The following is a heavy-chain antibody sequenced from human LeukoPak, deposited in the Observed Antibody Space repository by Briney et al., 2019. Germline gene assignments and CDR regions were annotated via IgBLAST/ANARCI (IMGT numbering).Heavy chain of an antibody. CDR3: ARDLLGMDV. Sequence: PGGSLRLSCATSGFTFRNYAMHWVRQAPGKGLEWVAVILYDGSNKYTDSVKGRFTISRDNFKNTLYLQMNSLRGEDTAMYYCARDLLGMDVWGQGTTVTVSS. V-gene: IGHV3-30-3*01. CDR1: GFTFRNYA. CDR2: ILYDGSNK. J-gene: IGHJ6*02.